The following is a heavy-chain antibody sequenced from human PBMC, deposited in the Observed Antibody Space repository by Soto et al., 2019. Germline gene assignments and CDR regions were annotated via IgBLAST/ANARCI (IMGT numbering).Heavy chain of an antibody. CDR1: AGSISSGDYY. D-gene: IGHD3-22*01. J-gene: IGHJ3*01. V-gene: IGHV4-30-4*01. CDR3: ARDLYFRLYYYGSSGRPGVYDF. Sequence: SETLCLTCTVSAGSISSGDYYWSWIRQPPGKGLEWIGYIYYSGSTYYNPSLKSRVTISVDTSKNQFSLKLSSVTAADTAVYYCARDLYFRLYYYGSSGRPGVYDFWAQGSLV. CDR2: IYYSGST.